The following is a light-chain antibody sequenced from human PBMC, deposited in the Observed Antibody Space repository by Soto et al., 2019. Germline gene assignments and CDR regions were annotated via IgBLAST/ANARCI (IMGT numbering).Light chain of an antibody. Sequence: EIVMTQSPATLSVSPGDTATLSCRASLNVNRNLAWYQQKPGQAPRLVMYGASTRATGIPARFSASGSGTEFTLTIGSLQSEDLAVYYCQQHNDWPLTFGGGTKVEIK. V-gene: IGKV3-15*01. CDR3: QQHNDWPLT. CDR1: LNVNRN. J-gene: IGKJ4*01. CDR2: GAS.